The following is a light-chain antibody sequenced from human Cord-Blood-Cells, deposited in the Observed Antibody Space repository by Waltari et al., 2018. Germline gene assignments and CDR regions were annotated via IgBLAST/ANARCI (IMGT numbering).Light chain of an antibody. V-gene: IGLV2-8*01. J-gene: IGLJ1*01. CDR1: SSDVGGYNY. CDR2: EVS. CDR3: SSYAGSTLYV. Sequence: QSALTQPPSASGSPGQSVTISCTGTSSDVGGYNYVSWYQQHPGKAPKLMIYEVSRRRSGVPDRFSGSKSGNTASLTVSGLQAGDEADYYCSSYAGSTLYVFGTGTKVTVL.